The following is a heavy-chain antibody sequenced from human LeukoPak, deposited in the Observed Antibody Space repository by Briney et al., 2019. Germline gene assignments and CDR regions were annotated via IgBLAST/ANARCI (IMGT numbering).Heavy chain of an antibody. Sequence: ASVKVSCKASGGTFSSYAISWVRQAPGQGLEWMGGIIPIFGTANYAQKFQGRVTITTDESTSTAYMELSSLRSEDTAVYYCARHPLGYCSSTSCYTHFDYWGQGTLVTVSS. J-gene: IGHJ4*02. CDR3: ARHPLGYCSSTSCYTHFDY. CDR1: GGTFSSYA. D-gene: IGHD2-2*02. CDR2: IIPIFGTA. V-gene: IGHV1-69*05.